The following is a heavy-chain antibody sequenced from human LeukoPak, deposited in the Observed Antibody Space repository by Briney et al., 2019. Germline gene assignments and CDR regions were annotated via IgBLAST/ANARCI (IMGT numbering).Heavy chain of an antibody. CDR3: ARLGEVATFVY. V-gene: IGHV4-39*01. J-gene: IGHJ4*02. D-gene: IGHD3-3*01. CDR1: GGSISSSSYY. CDR2: IYYSGST. Sequence: SETLSLTCTVSGGSISSSSYYWGWIRQPPGKGVEWIVSIYYSGSTYYNPSLKSRVTISVDTSKNQFSLKLSSVTAADTAVYYCARLGEVATFVYWGQGALVTVSS.